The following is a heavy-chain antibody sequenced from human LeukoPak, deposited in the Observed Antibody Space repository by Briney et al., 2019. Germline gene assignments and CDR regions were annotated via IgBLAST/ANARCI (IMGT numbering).Heavy chain of an antibody. CDR1: GFTFSNYA. Sequence: AGGSLRLSCAASGFTFSNYAMHWVRQAPGKRLDWVAVVSFHGTDKFYADSVKGRFTISRDNSKNTLYLQMNSLIPEDTAVYYCARAVPSRQAIDYWGQGTLVTVSS. CDR3: ARAVPSRQAIDY. CDR2: VSFHGTDK. J-gene: IGHJ4*02. V-gene: IGHV3-30*04.